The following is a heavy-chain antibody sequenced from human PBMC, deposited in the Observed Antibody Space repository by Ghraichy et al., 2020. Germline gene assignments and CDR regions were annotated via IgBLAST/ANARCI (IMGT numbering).Heavy chain of an antibody. CDR3: ARSLGYCTTTGCYFDY. CDR2: ISGSGGTT. J-gene: IGHJ4*02. CDR1: GFIFSNYA. D-gene: IGHD2-2*01. Sequence: GGSLRLSCAASGFIFSNYAMSWVRQAPGKGLEWVSPISGSGGTTYYADSVKGRFTISRDNSKSTLYLQMNSLRAEDTAVYYCARSLGYCTTTGCYFDYWGQGALVTVSS. V-gene: IGHV3-23*01.